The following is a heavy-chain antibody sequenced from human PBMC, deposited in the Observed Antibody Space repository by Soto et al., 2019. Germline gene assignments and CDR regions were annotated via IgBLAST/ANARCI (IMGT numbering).Heavy chain of an antibody. CDR3: ARVSYSSPSRGMDV. Sequence: EVQLVETGGGLIQPGGSLRLSCAASGFTVSSNYMSWVRQAPGKGLEWVSVIYSGGSTYYADSVKGRFTISRDNSKNTLYLQMNRLRAEDTAVYYCARVSYSSPSRGMDVWGQGTTVTVSS. D-gene: IGHD6-13*01. V-gene: IGHV3-53*02. J-gene: IGHJ6*02. CDR2: IYSGGST. CDR1: GFTVSSNY.